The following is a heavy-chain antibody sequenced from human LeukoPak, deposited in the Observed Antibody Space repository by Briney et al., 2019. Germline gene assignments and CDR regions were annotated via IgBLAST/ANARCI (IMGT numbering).Heavy chain of an antibody. CDR1: GFTFSSYG. Sequence: WRSLRLSCAASGFTFSSYGMHWVRQAPGKGLEWVAVIWYDGSNKYYADSVKGRFTISRDNSKNTLYLQMNSLRAEDTAVYYCARESYGDYVIDPWGQGTLVTVSS. CDR3: ARESYGDYVIDP. J-gene: IGHJ5*02. CDR2: IWYDGSNK. V-gene: IGHV3-33*01. D-gene: IGHD4-17*01.